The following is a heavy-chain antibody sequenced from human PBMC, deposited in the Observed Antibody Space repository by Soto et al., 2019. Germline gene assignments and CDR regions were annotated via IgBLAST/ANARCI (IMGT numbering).Heavy chain of an antibody. CDR2: ISSSSSTI. Sequence: PGGSLRLSCAASGFTFSSYSMNWVRQAPGKGLEWVSYISSSSSTIYYADSVKGRFTISRDNAKNSLYLQMNSLRAEDTAVYYCAKSRIAAALNYWGQGTLVTVSS. CDR3: AKSRIAAALNY. V-gene: IGHV3-48*01. CDR1: GFTFSSYS. J-gene: IGHJ4*02. D-gene: IGHD6-13*01.